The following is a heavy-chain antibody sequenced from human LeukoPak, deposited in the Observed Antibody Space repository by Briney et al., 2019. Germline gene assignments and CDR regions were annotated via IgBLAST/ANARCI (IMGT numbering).Heavy chain of an antibody. V-gene: IGHV1-2*02. CDR1: GYTFTGYY. CDR3: ARVTRITMVRGVPPPDY. J-gene: IGHJ4*02. D-gene: IGHD3-10*01. Sequence: ASVKVSCKASGYTFTGYYMHWVRQAPGQGLEWMGWINPNSGGTNYAQKFQGRVTMTRDTSISTAYMELSRLRSDDTAVYYCARVTRITMVRGVPPPDYWGQGTLVTVSS. CDR2: INPNSGGT.